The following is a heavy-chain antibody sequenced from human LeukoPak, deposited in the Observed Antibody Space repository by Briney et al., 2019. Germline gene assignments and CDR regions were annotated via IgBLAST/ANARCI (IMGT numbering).Heavy chain of an antibody. J-gene: IGHJ6*02. D-gene: IGHD3-10*01. CDR3: ARDALLWFGEDGMDV. CDR2: IYYSGST. Sequence: PSETLSLSCTVSGGSLSSGDYYWGWIRQPPGKGLEWIGYIYYSGSTSYNPSLKSPVTISVDTSKNQFSLKLSSVTAADTTVYYCARDALLWFGEDGMDVWGQGTTVTVSS. V-gene: IGHV4-30-4*01. CDR1: GGSLSSGDYY.